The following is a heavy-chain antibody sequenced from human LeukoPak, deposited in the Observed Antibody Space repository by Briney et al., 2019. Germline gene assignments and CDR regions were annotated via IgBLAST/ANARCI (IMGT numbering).Heavy chain of an antibody. D-gene: IGHD4-17*01. CDR1: GFTVSSNY. CDR3: ARGGPTTREYYCYGMDV. CDR2: IYSGGST. J-gene: IGHJ6*02. Sequence: PGGSLRLSCAASGFTVSSNYMSWVRQAPGKGLEWVSVIYSGGSTYYADSVKGRFTISRDNSKNTLYLQMNSLRAEDTAVYYCARGGPTTREYYCYGMDVWGQGTTVTVSS. V-gene: IGHV3-66*01.